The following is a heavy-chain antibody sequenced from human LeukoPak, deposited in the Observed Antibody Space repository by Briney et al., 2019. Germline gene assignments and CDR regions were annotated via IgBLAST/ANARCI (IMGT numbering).Heavy chain of an antibody. D-gene: IGHD5-18*01. J-gene: IGHJ4*02. CDR3: ARGIQIWFKDY. Sequence: GGSLRLSCAASGFTFSSYGMHWVRQAPGKGLEWVAVIWYDGSNKYYADSVKGRFTISRDNSKNTLYLQMNSLRAEDTAVYYCARGIQIWFKDYWGQGTLVTVSS. CDR1: GFTFSSYG. CDR2: IWYDGSNK. V-gene: IGHV3-33*01.